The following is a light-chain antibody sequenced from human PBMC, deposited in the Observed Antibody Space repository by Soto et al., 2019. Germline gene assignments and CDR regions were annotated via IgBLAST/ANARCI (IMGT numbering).Light chain of an antibody. J-gene: IGLJ1*01. CDR2: DVS. V-gene: IGLV2-14*01. Sequence: QSALTQPASVSGSPGQSITISCTGTSSDVGGYNYVSWYQQHPGKAPKLMIYDVSNRPSGVSNRFSGSKSANTASLTISGLQAEDEAVYYCSSYTTTSTSVFGTGTQVTVL. CDR1: SSDVGGYNY. CDR3: SSYTTTSTSV.